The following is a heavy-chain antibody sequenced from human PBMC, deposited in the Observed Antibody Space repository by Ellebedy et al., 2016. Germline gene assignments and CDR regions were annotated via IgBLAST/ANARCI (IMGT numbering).Heavy chain of an antibody. CDR3: ARGTPNWGSAEVDY. J-gene: IGHJ4*02. CDR1: GFTFSSYS. D-gene: IGHD7-27*01. CDR2: ISSSSSTI. Sequence: GESLKISCAASGFTFSSYSMNWVRQAPGKGLEWVSYISSSSSTIYYADSVKGRFTISRDNAKNSLYLQMNSLRDEDTAVYYCARGTPNWGSAEVDYWGQGTPVTVSS. V-gene: IGHV3-48*02.